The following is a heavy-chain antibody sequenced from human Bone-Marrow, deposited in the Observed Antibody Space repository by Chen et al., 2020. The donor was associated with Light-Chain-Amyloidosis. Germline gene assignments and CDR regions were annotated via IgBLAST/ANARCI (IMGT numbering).Heavy chain of an antibody. CDR2: IYNDADGSR. CDR1: GFSVSSIY. D-gene: IGHD6-13*01. V-gene: IGHV3-53*02. Sequence: DVQLVETSGGLIRPGGSLRLSCAVSGFSVSSIYMNWVRQAPGKAPEWVAVIYNDADGSRHYPDSVRGRFAISSDTSKNSIYLQMNSLRPEDTAIYYCARGSRAAGGLGSGYFDSWGQGIRVTVSS. J-gene: IGHJ4*02. CDR3: ARGSRAAGGLGSGYFDS.